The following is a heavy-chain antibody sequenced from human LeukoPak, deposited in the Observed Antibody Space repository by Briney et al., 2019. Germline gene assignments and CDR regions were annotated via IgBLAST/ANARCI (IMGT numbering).Heavy chain of an antibody. CDR2: IIPIFGTA. Sequence: ASVKVSCKASGGTFSSYAISWVRQAPGQGLEWMGGIIPIFGTANYAQKFQGRVTITADESTSTAYMELSGLRSEDTAVYYCASIMEPYYFDYWGQGTLVTVSS. V-gene: IGHV1-69*13. J-gene: IGHJ4*02. CDR3: ASIMEPYYFDY. CDR1: GGTFSSYA. D-gene: IGHD3-16*01.